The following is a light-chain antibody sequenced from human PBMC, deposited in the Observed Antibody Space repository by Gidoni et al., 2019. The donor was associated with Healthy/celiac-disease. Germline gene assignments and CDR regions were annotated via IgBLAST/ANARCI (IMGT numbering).Light chain of an antibody. V-gene: IGLV3-1*01. CDR2: QDS. J-gene: IGLJ2*01. Sequence: SYDLTQPPSVSVSPGQTASITSSGDKLGDKYACWYQQKPGQSPVLVIYQDSKRPSGIPERFSGSNSGNTATLTISGTQAMDEADYYCQAWDSSTSNVVFGGGTKLTVL. CDR1: KLGDKY. CDR3: QAWDSSTSNVV.